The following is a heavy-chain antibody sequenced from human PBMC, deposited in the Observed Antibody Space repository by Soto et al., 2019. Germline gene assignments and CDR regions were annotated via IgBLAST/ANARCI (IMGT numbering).Heavy chain of an antibody. CDR2: ISGSGGSI. J-gene: IGHJ4*02. CDR1: GFTFSSYA. D-gene: IGHD4-17*01. V-gene: IGHV3-23*01. Sequence: EVQRLESGGGLVQPGGSLRLSCAASGFTFSSYAMSWVRQAPGKGLEWVSAISGSGGSIYYADSVKGRFTISRDNSKNTLYLQMNSLSAEDTAVYYCAKDSYGDYDDAYFDYWGQGTLVTVSS. CDR3: AKDSYGDYDDAYFDY.